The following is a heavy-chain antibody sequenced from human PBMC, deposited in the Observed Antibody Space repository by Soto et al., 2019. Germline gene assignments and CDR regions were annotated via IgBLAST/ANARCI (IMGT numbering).Heavy chain of an antibody. CDR2: ISGSSDFL. CDR1: GFTFSNSI. Sequence: EVQLVESGGGLVKPGGSLRLSCAASGFTFSNSIINWVRQAPGQGLEWVSSISGSSDFLYYADSVKGRFTISRDTATNSLYLQMNSLRAEDTAVYYCATSTWDAFDIWGQGTMVTVSS. J-gene: IGHJ3*02. D-gene: IGHD6-13*01. CDR3: ATSTWDAFDI. V-gene: IGHV3-21*01.